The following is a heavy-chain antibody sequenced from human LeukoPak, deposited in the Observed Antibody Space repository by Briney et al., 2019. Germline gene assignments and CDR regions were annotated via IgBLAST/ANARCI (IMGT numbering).Heavy chain of an antibody. V-gene: IGHV1-18*01. CDR2: INAYSGNT. Sequence: ASVKVSCKASGYTYTTYGISWVRQAPGQGLEWMGWINAYSGNTDYTQNLQGRLTMATDTSTTTAYMELRSLRSDDTAVYYCVFGECSSTSCYPRRDHWCQGTMVTVSS. J-gene: IGHJ4*02. D-gene: IGHD2-2*01. CDR3: VFGECSSTSCYPRRDH. CDR1: GYTYTTYG.